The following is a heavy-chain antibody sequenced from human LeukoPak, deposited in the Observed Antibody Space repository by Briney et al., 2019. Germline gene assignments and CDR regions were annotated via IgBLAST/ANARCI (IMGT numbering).Heavy chain of an antibody. J-gene: IGHJ4*02. CDR1: GFTFSSYS. CDR2: ISSSSSTI. CDR3: ARAGDFSFKD. Sequence: QSGGSLRLSCAASGFTFSSYSMNWVRQAPGKGLEWVSSISSSSSTISYADSVKGRFTISRDNAENSLYLQMNSLRAEDTAVYYCARAGDFSFKDWGQGTLVTVSS. V-gene: IGHV3-48*01. D-gene: IGHD3-3*01.